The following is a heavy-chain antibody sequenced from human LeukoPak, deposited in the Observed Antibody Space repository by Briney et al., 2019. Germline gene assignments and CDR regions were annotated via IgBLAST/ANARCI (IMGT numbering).Heavy chain of an antibody. V-gene: IGHV3-23*01. Sequence: GGSLRLSCAAPGFTFSSYAMSWVRQAPGKGLEWVSGISGSGGGTYNADSVRGRFTISRDNSKNTLYLQMNSLRAEDTAVYYRAREGATYDRSGYFPFDHWGQGTLVTVSS. CDR1: GFTFSSYA. CDR3: AREGATYDRSGYFPFDH. J-gene: IGHJ4*02. CDR2: ISGSGGGT. D-gene: IGHD3-22*01.